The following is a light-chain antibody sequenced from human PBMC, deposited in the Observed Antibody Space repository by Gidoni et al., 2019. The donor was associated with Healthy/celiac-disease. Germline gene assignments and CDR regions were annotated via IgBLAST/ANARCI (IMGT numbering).Light chain of an antibody. CDR3: QQYGSSPLT. J-gene: IGKJ4*01. V-gene: IGKV3-20*01. CDR2: GAS. Sequence: EFVLLQSPGTLSSSPGERATLSCRASQSVSSSYLAWYQQKPGQAPRLLIYGASSRATGIPDRFSGSGSGTDFTLTISRLEPEDFAVYYCQQYGSSPLTFGGGTKVEIK. CDR1: QSVSSSY.